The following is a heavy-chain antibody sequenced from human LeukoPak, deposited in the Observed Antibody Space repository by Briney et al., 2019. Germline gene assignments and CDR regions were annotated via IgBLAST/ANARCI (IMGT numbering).Heavy chain of an antibody. V-gene: IGHV3-23*01. CDR1: GFTFSSYA. Sequence: GGSLRLSCAASGFTFSSYAMSWVRQAPGKGLEWVSAISGSGGSTYYADSVKGRFTISRDNSKNTLYLQMDSLRAEDTAVYYCATGGGCSSTSCYSDYWGQGTLVTVSS. CDR3: ATGGGCSSTSCYSDY. J-gene: IGHJ4*02. D-gene: IGHD2-2*01. CDR2: ISGSGGST.